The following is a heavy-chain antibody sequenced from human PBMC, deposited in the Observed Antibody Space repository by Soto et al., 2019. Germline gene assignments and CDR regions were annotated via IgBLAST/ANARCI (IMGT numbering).Heavy chain of an antibody. V-gene: IGHV4-39*01. D-gene: IGHD3-3*01. Sequence: PSETLSLTCTVSGGSISSSSYYWGWIRQPPGKGLGWIGSIYYSGSTYYNPSLKSRVTISVDTSKNQFSLKLSSVTAADTAVYYCARRKDDFWSGDYYYYGMDVWGQGTTVTVSS. CDR3: ARRKDDFWSGDYYYYGMDV. J-gene: IGHJ6*02. CDR1: GGSISSSSYY. CDR2: IYYSGST.